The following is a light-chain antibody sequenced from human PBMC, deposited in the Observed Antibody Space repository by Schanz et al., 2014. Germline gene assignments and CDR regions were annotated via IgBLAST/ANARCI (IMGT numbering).Light chain of an antibody. J-gene: IGKJ4*01. CDR1: QGISTY. CDR3: QKYNSAPPLT. CDR2: AAS. Sequence: DIQMTQSPSSLSASVGDRVTITCRASQGISTYLAWYQQKPGKVPKLPIYAASTLQSGVPSRFSGSGSGTDFTLTISSLQPEDVATYYCQKYNSAPPLTFGGGTKVEIK. V-gene: IGKV1-27*01.